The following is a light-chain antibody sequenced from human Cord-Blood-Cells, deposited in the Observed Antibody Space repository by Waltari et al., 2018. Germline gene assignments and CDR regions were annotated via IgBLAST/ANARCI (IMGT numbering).Light chain of an antibody. CDR1: SSVVGGYNH. CDR3: CSCAGSYTSRV. J-gene: IGLJ3*02. Sequence: QSALTQPRSVSGSPGQPVTISCTGTSSVVGGYNHVPCYQQHPSKAPILMIDDVSTRPSGVPDRFSGSKSGNTASLTISGLQAEDEADYYCCSCAGSYTSRVFGGGTKLTVL. CDR2: DVS. V-gene: IGLV2-11*01.